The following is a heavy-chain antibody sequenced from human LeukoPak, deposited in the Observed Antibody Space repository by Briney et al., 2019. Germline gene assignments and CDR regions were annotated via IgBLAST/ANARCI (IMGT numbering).Heavy chain of an antibody. CDR1: GFRFDIYW. CDR2: IYPGNSDI. Sequence: GESLKISCQGSGFRFDIYWIGWVRQIPGKGLEWMGNIYPGNSDIRFSPSFQGQVTMSADRSSGPAYLQWSSLKASDTAMYYCARRQGGQNWYFDLWGRGTAVTVS. J-gene: IGHJ2*01. D-gene: IGHD3-16*01. CDR3: ARRQGGQNWYFDL. V-gene: IGHV5-51*01.